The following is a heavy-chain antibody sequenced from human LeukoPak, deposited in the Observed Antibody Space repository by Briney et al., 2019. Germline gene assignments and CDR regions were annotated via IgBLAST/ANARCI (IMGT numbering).Heavy chain of an antibody. D-gene: IGHD3-22*01. CDR1: GYTFTGYY. CDR2: INPNSGGT. CDR3: ARADSSGYYSNSGYDY. V-gene: IGHV1-2*02. Sequence: ASVKVSCKASGYTFTGYYMHWVRQAPGQGLEWMGWINPNSGGTNYAQKFQGRVTLTRDTSISTAYMELSRLRSADTAVYSCARADSSGYYSNSGYDYWGQGTLVTVSS. J-gene: IGHJ4*02.